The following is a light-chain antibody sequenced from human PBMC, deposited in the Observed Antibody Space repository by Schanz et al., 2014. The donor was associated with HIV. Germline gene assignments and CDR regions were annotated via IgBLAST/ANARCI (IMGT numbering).Light chain of an antibody. CDR1: QSVRSH. J-gene: IGKJ4*01. CDR3: QQYGNSPLT. V-gene: IGKV3-20*01. Sequence: EIVLTQSPGTLSLSRGERAIVSCRASQSVRSHLAWYQQKPGQAPRLLIYGTSTRATGIPARFSGSGSGTDFTLTISRLEPEDFAVYYCQQYGNSPLTFGGGTKVEIK. CDR2: GTS.